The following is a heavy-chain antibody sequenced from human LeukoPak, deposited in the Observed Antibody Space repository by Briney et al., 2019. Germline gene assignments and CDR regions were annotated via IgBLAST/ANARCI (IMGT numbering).Heavy chain of an antibody. CDR2: IYSGGNT. J-gene: IGHJ4*02. D-gene: IGHD1-26*01. CDR3: ARETSGSHWN. V-gene: IGHV3-66*01. Sequence: PGGSLRLSCAASGFTVGNSYLNWVRQAPGKGLVWVSVIYSGGNTYYAGSAKGRFTISRDNSKNTLYLQMNSLRVEDTAVYYCARETSGSHWNWGQGTLVTVSS. CDR1: GFTVGNSY.